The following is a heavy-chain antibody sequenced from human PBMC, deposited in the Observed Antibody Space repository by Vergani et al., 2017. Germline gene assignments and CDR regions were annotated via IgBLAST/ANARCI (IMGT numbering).Heavy chain of an antibody. D-gene: IGHD3-22*01. J-gene: IGHJ3*02. CDR2: ISSSSSYI. Sequence: EVQLVESGGGLVKPGGSLRLSCAASGFTFSSYSMNWVRQAPGKGLEWVSSISSSSSYIYYADSVKGRLTISRDNAKNSLYLQMNSLRAEDTAVYYCARNSGYYHSTDAFDIWGQGTMVTVSS. CDR1: GFTFSSYS. CDR3: ARNSGYYHSTDAFDI. V-gene: IGHV3-21*01.